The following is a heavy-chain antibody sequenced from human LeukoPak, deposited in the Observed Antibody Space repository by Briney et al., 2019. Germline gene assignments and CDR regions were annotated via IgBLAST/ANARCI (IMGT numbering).Heavy chain of an antibody. V-gene: IGHV1-46*01. CDR3: ARGIAARLDPFDY. D-gene: IGHD6-6*01. CDR2: INPSGGST. CDR1: GYTFTSYY. J-gene: IGHJ4*02. Sequence: ASVKVSCKASGYTFTSYYMHWVRQAPGQGLEWMGIINPSGGSTSYAQKFQGRVTMTRDMSTSTVYMDLRSLRSEDTAVYYCARGIAARLDPFDYWGQGTLVTVSS.